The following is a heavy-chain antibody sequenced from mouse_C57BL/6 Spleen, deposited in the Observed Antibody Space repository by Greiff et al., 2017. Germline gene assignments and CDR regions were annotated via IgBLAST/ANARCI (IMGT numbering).Heavy chain of an antibody. CDR1: GYTFTSYW. Sequence: QVQLQQPGAELVKPGASVKMSCKASGYTFTSYWITWVKQRPGQGLEWIGDIYPGSGSTNYNEKFKGKATLTVDTSSSTAYMQLSSLTSEDSAVYYCARLGYYYGSSYSGYLDVWGTGTTVTVSS. CDR2: IYPGSGST. D-gene: IGHD1-1*01. J-gene: IGHJ1*03. CDR3: ARLGYYYGSSYSGYLDV. V-gene: IGHV1-55*01.